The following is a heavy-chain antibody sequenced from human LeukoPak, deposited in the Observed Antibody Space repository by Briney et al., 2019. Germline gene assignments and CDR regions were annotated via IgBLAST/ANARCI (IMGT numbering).Heavy chain of an antibody. J-gene: IGHJ6*02. D-gene: IGHD6-19*01. V-gene: IGHV1-18*01. CDR3: ARDRRDGQWLAHYYYYGMDV. CDR1: GYTFTSYG. Sequence: ASVKVSCKASGYTFTSYGISWVRQAPGQGLEWMGWISAYNGNTSYAQKLQGRVTMPTDTSTSTAYMELRSLRSDDTAVYYCARDRRDGQWLAHYYYYGMDVWGQGTTVTVSS. CDR2: ISAYNGNT.